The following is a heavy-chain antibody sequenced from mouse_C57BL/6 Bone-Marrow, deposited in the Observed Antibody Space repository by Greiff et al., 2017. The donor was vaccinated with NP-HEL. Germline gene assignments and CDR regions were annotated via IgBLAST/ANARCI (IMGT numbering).Heavy chain of an antibody. Sequence: QVQLKQSGAELVKPGASVKISCKASGYAFSSYWMNWVKQRPGKGLEWIGQIYPGDGDTNYNGKFKGKATLTADKSSSTAYMQLSSLTSEDSAVYFCARKGRIYYGSSWFAYWGQGTLVTVSA. D-gene: IGHD1-1*01. J-gene: IGHJ3*01. CDR3: ARKGRIYYGSSWFAY. V-gene: IGHV1-80*01. CDR1: GYAFSSYW. CDR2: IYPGDGDT.